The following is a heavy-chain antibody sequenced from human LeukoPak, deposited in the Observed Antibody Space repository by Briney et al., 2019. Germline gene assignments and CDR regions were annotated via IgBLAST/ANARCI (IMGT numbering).Heavy chain of an antibody. V-gene: IGHV4-59*01. CDR3: VRADGRSSWST. CDR2: VYYSGST. D-gene: IGHD2-15*01. J-gene: IGHJ5*02. Sequence: SETLSLTCTVSGGSISSYYWSWIRQPPGKGREWIGYVYYSGSTNYNPALKSRVYISVDTSKNQFSLKLRSVTAADTAVYYCVRADGRSSWSTWGQGALVTVSS. CDR1: GGSISSYY.